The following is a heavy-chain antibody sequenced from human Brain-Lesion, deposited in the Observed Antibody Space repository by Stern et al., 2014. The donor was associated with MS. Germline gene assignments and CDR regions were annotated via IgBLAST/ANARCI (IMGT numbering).Heavy chain of an antibody. CDR2: IFNGGST. V-gene: IGHV4-61*02. Sequence: VQLVESGPGLVKPSQTLSLSCTVSGGSISSGGYYWSWIRQPAGKGLEWIGRIFNGGSTIYTPSLKSGPTISIDPSKNQFSLRLNPMTAADTAVYYCARGRVVPGFQYYATDVWGQGTTVIVSS. CDR1: GGSISSGGYY. D-gene: IGHD2-2*01. CDR3: ARGRVVPGFQYYATDV. J-gene: IGHJ6*02.